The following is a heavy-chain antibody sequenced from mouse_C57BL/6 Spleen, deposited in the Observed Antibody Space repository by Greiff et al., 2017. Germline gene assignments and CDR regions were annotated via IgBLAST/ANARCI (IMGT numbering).Heavy chain of an antibody. Sequence: EVQLQQSGPELVKPGASVKISCKASGYTFTDYYMNWVKQSHGKSLEWIGDINPNNGGTSYNQKFKGKATLTVDKSSSTAYMELRSLTSEDSAVYYCARWNWDFAYWGQGTLVTVSA. CDR3: ARWNWDFAY. J-gene: IGHJ3*01. CDR2: INPNNGGT. CDR1: GYTFTDYY. D-gene: IGHD4-1*01. V-gene: IGHV1-26*01.